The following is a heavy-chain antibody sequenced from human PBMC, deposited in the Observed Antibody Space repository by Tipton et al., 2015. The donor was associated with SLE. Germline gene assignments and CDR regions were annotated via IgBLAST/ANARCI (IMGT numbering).Heavy chain of an antibody. D-gene: IGHD6-6*01. J-gene: IGHJ4*02. Sequence: TLSLTCAVYGGSFSGYYWSWIRQPPGKGLEWIGEINHSGSTNYTPSLKSRVTISVDTSKNQFSLKLSSVTAADTAVYYCARGEGIAARPGYYFDYWGQGTLVTVSS. CDR3: ARGEGIAARPGYYFDY. CDR2: INHSGST. CDR1: GGSFSGYY. V-gene: IGHV4-34*01.